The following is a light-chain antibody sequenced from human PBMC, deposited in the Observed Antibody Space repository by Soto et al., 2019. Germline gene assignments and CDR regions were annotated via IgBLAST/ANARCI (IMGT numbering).Light chain of an antibody. CDR3: AAWDDSLNGLYV. CDR2: DDN. J-gene: IGLJ1*01. CDR1: SSDVGGYNY. V-gene: IGLV2-8*01. Sequence: QSVLTQPPSASGSPGQSVTISCTGTSSDVGGYNYVSWYQQHPGKAPKLMIYDDNKRPSGVPDRFSGSKSGTSASLAISGLQSEDEADYYCAAWDDSLNGLYVFGTGTKVTVL.